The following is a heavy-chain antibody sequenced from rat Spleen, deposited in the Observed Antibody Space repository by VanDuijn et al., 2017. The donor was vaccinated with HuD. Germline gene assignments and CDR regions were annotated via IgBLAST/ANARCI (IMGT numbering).Heavy chain of an antibody. CDR3: AREFDYFDY. CDR1: GFTFSDYY. J-gene: IGHJ2*01. CDR2: ISYDGNVT. Sequence: EVQLVESGGGLVQPGRSLKLSCAASGFTFSDYYMAWVRQAPTKGLEWVATISYDGNVTYYRDSVKGRFTISRDNAKSILYLQMDSLRSEDTATYYCAREFDYFDYWGQVVMVTVSS. V-gene: IGHV5-29*01.